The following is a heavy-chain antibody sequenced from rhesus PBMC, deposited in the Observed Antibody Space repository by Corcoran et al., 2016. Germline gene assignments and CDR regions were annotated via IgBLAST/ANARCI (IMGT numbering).Heavy chain of an antibody. J-gene: IGHJ5-1*01. V-gene: IGHV4-65*02. CDR3: ASAPYPFSCSQAGDNRFDF. CDR1: GCSISSSYW. CDR2: MRGSRVYT. D-gene: IGHD2-33*01. Sequence: QVQLQESGPGLVKPSETLSLTCVVAGCSISSSYWWTCTLHPRRNGQGRRGNMRGSRVYTASNPHRTVSDPTRNGTSNTSYAPKKSSVPLEARAVYSSASAPYPFSCSQAGDNRFDFWGQGLRVTVSS.